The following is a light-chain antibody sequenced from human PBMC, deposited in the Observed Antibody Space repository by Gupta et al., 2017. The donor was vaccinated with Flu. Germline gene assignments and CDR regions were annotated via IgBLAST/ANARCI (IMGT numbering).Light chain of an antibody. CDR2: ANT. CDR3: QSYDDSRTGTWV. CDR1: GSNFGAGYD. J-gene: IGLJ3*02. Sequence: TISCIGSGSNFGAGYDDHWFQHLPGKAPNLLIYANTNRPSGVPDRFSGSKSGTSASLVITGLQADDEAAYFCQSYDDSRTGTWVFGGGTKVTVL. V-gene: IGLV1-40*01.